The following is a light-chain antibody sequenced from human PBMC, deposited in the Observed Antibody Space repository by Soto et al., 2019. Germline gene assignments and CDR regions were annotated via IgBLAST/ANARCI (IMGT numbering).Light chain of an antibody. CDR1: QDISSW. V-gene: IGKV1D-12*01. CDR3: QQANSFPIT. Sequence: DIQMTQSPSSVSACVGDRVTITCRASQDISSWLAWYQQKPGTAPKLLIYAASSLQSGVPSRFGGSGSGTDFTLTINSLQPEDFASYYCQQANSFPITFGQGTRLEIK. J-gene: IGKJ5*01. CDR2: AAS.